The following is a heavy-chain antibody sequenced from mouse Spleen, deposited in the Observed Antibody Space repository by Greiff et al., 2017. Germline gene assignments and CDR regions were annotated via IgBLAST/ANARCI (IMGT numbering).Heavy chain of an antibody. CDR1: GFTFSDYG. V-gene: IGHV5-15*04. CDR3: ARRGRYYAMDY. J-gene: IGHJ4*01. CDR2: ISNFAYSI. Sequence: EVMLVESGGGLVKPGGSLKLSCAASGFTFSDYGMAWVRQAPGKGPEWVAFISNFAYSIYYADTVTGRFTISRENAKNTLYLEMSSLRSEDTAIYYCARRGRYYAMDYWGQGTSVTVSS.